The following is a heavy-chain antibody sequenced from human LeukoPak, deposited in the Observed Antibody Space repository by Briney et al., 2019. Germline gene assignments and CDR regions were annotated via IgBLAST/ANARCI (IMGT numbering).Heavy chain of an antibody. CDR1: GYTLTELS. CDR3: ATAEGSGEFGNWFDP. D-gene: IGHD6-19*01. V-gene: IGHV1-24*01. CDR2: FDPEDGET. Sequence: GASVKVSCKVSGYTLTELSMHWVRQAPGKGLEWMGGFDPEDGETIYAQKFQGRVTMTEDTSTDTAYMELSSLRSEDTAVYYCATAEGSGEFGNWFDPWGQGTLVTVSS. J-gene: IGHJ5*02.